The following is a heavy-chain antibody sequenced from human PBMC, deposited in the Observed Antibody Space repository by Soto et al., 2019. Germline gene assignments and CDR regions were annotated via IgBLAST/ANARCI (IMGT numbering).Heavy chain of an antibody. CDR3: ARACTNGVCYPSYRYGRDV. CDR2: TYYRAKWYN. D-gene: IGHD2-8*01. V-gene: IGHV6-1*01. J-gene: IGHJ6*02. CDR1: GDSVSSNSAA. Sequence: SQTLSLTCAISGDSVSSNSAAWNWIRQYPSRGLEWLGRTYYRAKWYNDYAVSVKSRITINPDTSKNQFSLQLNSVTPEDTDVYYCARACTNGVCYPSYRYGRDVWGQGTTVTVSS.